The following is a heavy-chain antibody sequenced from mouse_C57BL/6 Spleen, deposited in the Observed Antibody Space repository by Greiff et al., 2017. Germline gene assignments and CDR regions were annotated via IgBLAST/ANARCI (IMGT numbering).Heavy chain of an antibody. Sequence: QVQLQLPGAELVKPGASVKLSCKASGYTFTSYWMHWVKQRPGQGLEWIGMIHPNSGSTNYNEKFKSKATLTVDKSSSTAYMQLSSLTSEDSAVYYCARVYDYIFAYWGQGTLVTVSA. V-gene: IGHV1-64*01. J-gene: IGHJ3*01. CDR1: GYTFTSYW. CDR3: ARVYDYIFAY. D-gene: IGHD2-4*01. CDR2: IHPNSGST.